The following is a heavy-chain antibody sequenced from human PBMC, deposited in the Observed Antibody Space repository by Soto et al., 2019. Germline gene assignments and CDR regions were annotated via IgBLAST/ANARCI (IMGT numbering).Heavy chain of an antibody. V-gene: IGHV1-3*01. CDR1: GYTFTNYA. CDR2: VNAGNGNR. CDR3: ARDDYDSSGLDY. D-gene: IGHD3-22*01. Sequence: QVHLVQSGAEVKKPGASVKVSCKASGYTFTNYAIHWVRQAPGQGLGWMGWVNAGNGNRKFSQKFQGRVTVTRDTSASTVYMELTSLRSEVTAVYYCARDDYDSSGLDYWGKGTLVTVSS. J-gene: IGHJ4*02.